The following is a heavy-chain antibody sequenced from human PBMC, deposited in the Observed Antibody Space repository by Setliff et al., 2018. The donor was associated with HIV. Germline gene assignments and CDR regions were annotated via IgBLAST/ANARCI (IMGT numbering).Heavy chain of an antibody. Sequence: LTCAVSGGSFSGYYWTWIRQPPGKGLEWIGEITHSGSTNYNPSLETRVTISVDTSKNQFSLKLSSVTAADTAVYYCAKGVAGLQYYYYYMDVWGKGTTVTVSS. CDR1: GGSFSGYY. J-gene: IGHJ6*03. D-gene: IGHD6-19*01. V-gene: IGHV4-34*01. CDR3: AKGVAGLQYYYYYMDV. CDR2: ITHSGST.